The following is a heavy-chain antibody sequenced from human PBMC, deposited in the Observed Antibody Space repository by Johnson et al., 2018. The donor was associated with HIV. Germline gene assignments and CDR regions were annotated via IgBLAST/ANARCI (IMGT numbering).Heavy chain of an antibody. J-gene: IGHJ3*02. Sequence: QVQLVESGGGLVKPGGSLRLSCAASGFTFSDYYMSWIRQAPGKGLEWVSYISSSGNPIYYADSVKGRFTISRDNAKNSRYLQMNSLRAEDTAVYYCARDWVVGDAFDIWGQGTKVTVSS. CDR1: GFTFSDYY. V-gene: IGHV3-11*04. D-gene: IGHD2-15*01. CDR2: ISSSGNPI. CDR3: ARDWVVGDAFDI.